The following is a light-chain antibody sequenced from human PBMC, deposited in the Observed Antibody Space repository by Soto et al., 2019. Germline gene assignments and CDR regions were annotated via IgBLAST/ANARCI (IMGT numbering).Light chain of an antibody. CDR1: SSDVGGYNS. V-gene: IGLV2-14*01. J-gene: IGLJ1*01. Sequence: QSVLTQPASVSGSPGQSITISCSGSSSDVGGYNSVSWYQQHPGKAPKLLIYEVTNRPSGLSNRFSGSKSGSAASLTISWLQAEDEADYYCNSYTSSGTYAFGTGTRSPS. CDR3: NSYTSSGTYA. CDR2: EVT.